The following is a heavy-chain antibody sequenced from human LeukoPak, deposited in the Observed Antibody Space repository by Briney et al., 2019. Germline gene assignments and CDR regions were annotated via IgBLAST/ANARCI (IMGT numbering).Heavy chain of an antibody. CDR1: GITFSHHA. CDR3: ARADTLAAPYYYYGMDV. D-gene: IGHD2-15*01. Sequence: GGSLRLSCEASGITFSHHAMNWVRQAPGKGLEWVSSISSSSSYIYYADSVKGRFTISRDNAKNSLYLQMNSLRAEDTAVYYCARADTLAAPYYYYGMDVWGKGTTVTVSS. CDR2: ISSSSSYI. J-gene: IGHJ6*04. V-gene: IGHV3-21*01.